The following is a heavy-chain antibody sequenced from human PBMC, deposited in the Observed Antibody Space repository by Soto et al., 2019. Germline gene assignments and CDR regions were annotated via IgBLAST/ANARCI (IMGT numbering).Heavy chain of an antibody. D-gene: IGHD1-26*01. Sequence: QVQLVQSGAEVREPGASVKVSCKASGYIFTNYAMHWVRQAPGQKLEWMGWINVGNGNTKYSQKFQGRVTITRDTSPSTAYMELSSLRSEDTAVYYCARSSGSYYFDYWGQGTLVTVSS. J-gene: IGHJ4*02. CDR2: INVGNGNT. CDR1: GYIFTNYA. V-gene: IGHV1-3*01. CDR3: ARSSGSYYFDY.